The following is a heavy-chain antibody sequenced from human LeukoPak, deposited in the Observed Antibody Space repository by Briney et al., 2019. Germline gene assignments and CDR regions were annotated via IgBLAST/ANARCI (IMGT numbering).Heavy chain of an antibody. D-gene: IGHD3-10*01. CDR2: IYSGGST. V-gene: IGHV3-53*01. CDR1: GFTFSSYA. CDR3: ATGRYYYYYGSGSFGEGDY. J-gene: IGHJ4*02. Sequence: PGGSLRLSCAASGFTFSSYAMTWVRQAPGKGLEWVSVIYSGGSTYYADSVKGRFTISRDNSKNTLYLQMNSLRAEDTAVYYCATGRYYYYYGSGSFGEGDYWGQGTLVTVSS.